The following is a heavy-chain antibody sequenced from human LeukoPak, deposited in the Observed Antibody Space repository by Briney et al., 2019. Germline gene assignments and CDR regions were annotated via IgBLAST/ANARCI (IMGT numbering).Heavy chain of an antibody. Sequence: ASETLSLTCTVSGGSISGYYWSWIRQPPGKGLEWIGYIYCSGSTNYDPSLKSRVTISVDTSKNQFTLKLRSVTAADTAVYYCAGGKYRDFDYWGQGTLVTVSS. CDR3: AGGKYRDFDY. CDR1: GGSISGYY. D-gene: IGHD3-16*01. V-gene: IGHV4-59*03. CDR2: IYCSGST. J-gene: IGHJ4*02.